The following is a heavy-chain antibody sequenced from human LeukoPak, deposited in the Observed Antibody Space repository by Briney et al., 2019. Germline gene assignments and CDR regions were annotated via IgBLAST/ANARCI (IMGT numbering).Heavy chain of an antibody. Sequence: PGGSLRLSCAGSGFTFSSYAMSWVRQAPGKGLEWVSAISESGGYTKYADPVKGRFTISRDNSKSTLYLQMNSLKAEDTAAYYCATEDSSDYYSFDYWGQGTLVTVSS. CDR3: ATEDSSDYYSFDY. CDR2: ISESGGYT. CDR1: GFTFSSYA. V-gene: IGHV3-23*01. J-gene: IGHJ4*02. D-gene: IGHD3-22*01.